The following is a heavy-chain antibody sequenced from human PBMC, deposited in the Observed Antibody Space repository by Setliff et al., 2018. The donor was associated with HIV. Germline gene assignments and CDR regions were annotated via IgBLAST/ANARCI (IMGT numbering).Heavy chain of an antibody. CDR2: IWYDGSNK. CDR3: AKGAGPTTLAEPFDS. D-gene: IGHD1-26*01. CDR1: GFPFSSYA. Sequence: PGGSLRLSCAASGFPFSSYAMHWVRQAPGKGLEWVAIIWYDGSNKYYIDSVKGRFTISRDNSKSTLYLQMTNLRAEDTALYFCAKGAGPTTLAEPFDSWGQGTLVTVSS. V-gene: IGHV3-30*02. J-gene: IGHJ4*02.